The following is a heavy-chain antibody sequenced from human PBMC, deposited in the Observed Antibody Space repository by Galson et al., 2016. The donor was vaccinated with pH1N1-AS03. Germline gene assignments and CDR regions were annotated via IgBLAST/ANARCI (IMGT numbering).Heavy chain of an antibody. CDR1: GGTFSSYT. CDR3: ARDAAYYYGMDV. J-gene: IGHJ6*02. V-gene: IGHV1-18*01. D-gene: IGHD6-25*01. CDR2: IIRLIGMT. Sequence: SVKVSCKASGGTFSSYTINWVRQAPGQGLEWMGRIIRLIGMTNYAQKLQDRVTMTRDTSTSTAYMELRSLRSDDTAVYFCARDAAYYYGMDVWGQGTTVIVS.